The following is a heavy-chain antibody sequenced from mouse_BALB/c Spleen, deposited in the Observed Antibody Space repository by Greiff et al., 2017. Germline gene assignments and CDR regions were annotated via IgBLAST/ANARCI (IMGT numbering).Heavy chain of an antibody. CDR1: GFSLTSYG. J-gene: IGHJ4*01. CDR2: IWAGGST. Sequence: VKLMESGPGLVAPSQSLSITCTVSGFSLTSYGVHWVRQPPGKGLEWLGVIWAGGSTNYNSALMSRLSISKDNSKSQVFLKMNSLQTDDTAMYYCARWGSYAMDYWGQGTSVTVSS. V-gene: IGHV2-9*02. CDR3: ARWGSYAMDY.